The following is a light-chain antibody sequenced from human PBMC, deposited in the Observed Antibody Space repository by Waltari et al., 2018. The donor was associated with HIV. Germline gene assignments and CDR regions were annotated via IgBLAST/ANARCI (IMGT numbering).Light chain of an antibody. J-gene: IGKJ1*01. V-gene: IGKV3-20*01. CDR1: QSVSNAY. Sequence: EIVLTQSPGTLSLSPGERATLSCRASQSVSNAYLAWYQQKPGQAPRLLIYGASSRATGIPDRFSGSGSGTDFTLTISRLEPEDFATYYCLQYNSHPWTFGQGTKVEIK. CDR3: LQYNSHPWT. CDR2: GAS.